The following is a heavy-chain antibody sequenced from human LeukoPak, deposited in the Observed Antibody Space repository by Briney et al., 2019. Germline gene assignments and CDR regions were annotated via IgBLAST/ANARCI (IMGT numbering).Heavy chain of an antibody. Sequence: GESLKISCKGSGYSFTSYWIGWVRQMPGKGLEWMGIICPGDSDTRYSPSFQGQVTISADKSISTAYLQWSSLKASDTAMYYCARPYVYCSSTSCYRSDAFDIWGQGTMVTVSS. J-gene: IGHJ3*02. CDR1: GYSFTSYW. D-gene: IGHD2-2*01. CDR2: ICPGDSDT. CDR3: ARPYVYCSSTSCYRSDAFDI. V-gene: IGHV5-51*01.